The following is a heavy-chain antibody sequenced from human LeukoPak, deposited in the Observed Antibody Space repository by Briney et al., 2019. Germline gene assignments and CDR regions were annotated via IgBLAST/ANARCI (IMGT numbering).Heavy chain of an antibody. V-gene: IGHV1-2*02. CDR2: INPDSGFT. J-gene: IGHJ4*02. Sequence: ASVKVSCKASGYKFTDDYMHWVRQAPGQGLEFMGWINPDSGFTNYAQKFKGRVTMTRDTSISTAYLEVRSLTSDDTTVYYCAPTAEAYTSWWKVWGQGTLVTVSS. CDR3: APTAEAYTSWWKV. CDR1: GYKFTDDY. D-gene: IGHD3-16*01.